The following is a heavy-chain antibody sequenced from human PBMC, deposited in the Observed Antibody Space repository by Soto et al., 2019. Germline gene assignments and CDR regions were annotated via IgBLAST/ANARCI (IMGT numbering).Heavy chain of an antibody. V-gene: IGHV3-23*01. D-gene: IGHD6-6*01. J-gene: IGHJ4*02. Sequence: PGGSLRLSCAASGFTFSSYAMSWVRQAPGKGLEWVSAISGSGGSTYYADSVKGRFTISRDNSKNTLYLQMNSLRAADTAVYYCARGRWNSSSSRPPFGYWGQGTLDTVSS. CDR2: ISGSGGST. CDR1: GFTFSSYA. CDR3: ARGRWNSSSSRPPFGY.